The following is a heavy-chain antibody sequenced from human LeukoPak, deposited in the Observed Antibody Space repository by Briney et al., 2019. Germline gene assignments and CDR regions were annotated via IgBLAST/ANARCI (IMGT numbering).Heavy chain of an antibody. CDR1: GFTFSCYE. Sequence: PGGSLRLSCAASGFTFSCYEMNWVRQAPGKGLEWVSYISGSGSLIYYADSVKGRFTISRDNAENSLYLRMNSLRAEDTAVYYCARFDYWGQGTLVTVSS. CDR3: ARFDY. V-gene: IGHV3-48*03. J-gene: IGHJ4*02. CDR2: ISGSGSLI.